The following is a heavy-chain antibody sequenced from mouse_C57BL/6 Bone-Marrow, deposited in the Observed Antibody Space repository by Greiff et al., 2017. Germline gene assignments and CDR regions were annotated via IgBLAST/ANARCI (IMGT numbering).Heavy chain of an antibody. CDR3: ARDDYGIWYFDV. CDR2: ISDGGSYT. D-gene: IGHD2-4*01. V-gene: IGHV5-4*01. CDR1: GFTFSSYA. J-gene: IGHJ1*03. Sequence: EVMLVESGGGLVKPGGSLKLSCAASGFTFSSYAMSWVRQTPEKRLEWVATISDGGSYTYYPANVKGRFTISRYNAKNNLYLQMSHLKSEDTAMYYCARDDYGIWYFDVWGTGTTVTVSS.